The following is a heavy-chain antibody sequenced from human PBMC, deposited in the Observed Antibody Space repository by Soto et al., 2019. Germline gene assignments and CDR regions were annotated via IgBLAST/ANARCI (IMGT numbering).Heavy chain of an antibody. CDR2: IHYSGST. J-gene: IGHJ5*02. CDR1: SRCFKGGGFS. V-gene: IGHV4-61*08. CDR3: ARCAGGSFFPDL. Sequence: SATVALTPHVSSRCFKGGGFSRGRNRQHSGKGLEWIGYIHYSGSTNYNSSLKSRVTISADTSKNQFSLKVISVTAADSAVYYCARCAGGSFFPDLWGQGTLVTVSS. D-gene: IGHD1-26*01.